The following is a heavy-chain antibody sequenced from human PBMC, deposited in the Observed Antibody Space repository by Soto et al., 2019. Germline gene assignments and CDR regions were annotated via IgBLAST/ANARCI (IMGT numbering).Heavy chain of an antibody. Sequence: XGTLSLTCAVYGGSFSGYYWSWIRQPPGKGLEWIGEINHSGSTNYNPSLKSRVTISVDTSKNQFSLKLSSVTAADTAVYYCARVSGIAAAGGWFDPWGQGTLVTVSS. D-gene: IGHD6-13*01. J-gene: IGHJ5*02. V-gene: IGHV4-34*01. CDR2: INHSGST. CDR1: GGSFSGYY. CDR3: ARVSGIAAAGGWFDP.